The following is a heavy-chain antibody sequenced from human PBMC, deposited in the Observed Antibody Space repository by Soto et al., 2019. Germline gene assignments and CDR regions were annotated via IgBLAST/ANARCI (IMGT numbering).Heavy chain of an antibody. CDR3: ARESEDYYDSSGYYSDY. V-gene: IGHV1-18*04. CDR1: GYTFTSYG. J-gene: IGHJ4*02. CDR2: ISAYNGNT. D-gene: IGHD3-22*01. Sequence: ASVKVSCKASGYTFTSYGISWVRQAPGQGLEWMGWISAYNGNTNYAQKLQGRVTMTTDTSTSTAYMELRSLRSDDTAVYYCARESEDYYDSSGYYSDYWGQGTLVTVSS.